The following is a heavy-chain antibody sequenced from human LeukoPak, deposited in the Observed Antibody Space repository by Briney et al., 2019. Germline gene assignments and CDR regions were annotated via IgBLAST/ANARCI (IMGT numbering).Heavy chain of an antibody. Sequence: ASVKVSCKASGYTFTSYGISWVRQAPGQGLEWMGWISAYNGNTNYAQKLQGRVTMTTDTSTSTAYMELRSLRSDDTAVYYCARDKEYGSGSYSYYYYYMDVWGKGTTVTISS. V-gene: IGHV1-18*01. D-gene: IGHD1-26*01. CDR2: ISAYNGNT. J-gene: IGHJ6*03. CDR3: ARDKEYGSGSYSYYYYYMDV. CDR1: GYTFTSYG.